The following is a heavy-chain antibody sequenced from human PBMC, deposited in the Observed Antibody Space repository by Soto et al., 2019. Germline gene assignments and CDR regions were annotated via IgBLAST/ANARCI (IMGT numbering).Heavy chain of an antibody. J-gene: IGHJ4*02. Sequence: EVQLLESGGGLVQPGGSLRLSCAASGFTFSAYSMSWVRQAPGKGLEWVSSISGSGGGGSGGNTYYAEYVKGRFTISRDNSKNALDLQMNSLRVEDTAVYYCANVSSNPRPGLGSVHSWGQGTLVTVSS. CDR1: GFTFSAYS. CDR2: ISGSGGGGSGGNT. CDR3: ANVSSNPRPGLGSVHS. D-gene: IGHD2-2*01. V-gene: IGHV3-23*01.